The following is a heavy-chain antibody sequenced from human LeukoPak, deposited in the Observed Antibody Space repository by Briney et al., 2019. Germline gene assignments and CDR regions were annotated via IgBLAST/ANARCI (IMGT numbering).Heavy chain of an antibody. CDR3: ATVGYCSSTSCFYYYMDV. V-gene: IGHV1-24*01. J-gene: IGHJ6*03. CDR2: FDPEDGET. Sequence: ASVKVSCKVSGYTLTELSMHWVRQAPGKGLEWMGGFDPEDGETIYAQKFQGRVTMTEDTSTDTAYMELSSLRSEDTAVYHCATVGYCSSTSCFYYYMDVWGKGTTVTVSS. CDR1: GYTLTELS. D-gene: IGHD2-2*01.